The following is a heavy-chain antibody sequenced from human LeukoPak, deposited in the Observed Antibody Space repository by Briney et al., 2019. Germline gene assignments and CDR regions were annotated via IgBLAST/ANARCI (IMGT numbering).Heavy chain of an antibody. CDR1: GFTFSSYG. V-gene: IGHV3-30*03. D-gene: IGHD6-19*01. Sequence: PGGSLRLSCAASGFTFSSYGMHWVRQAPGKGLEWVAVISYDGSNKYYADSVKGRFTISRDNSKNTLYLQMNSLRAEDTAVYYCARSHSSGQGFDYWGQGTLVTVSS. CDR2: ISYDGSNK. J-gene: IGHJ4*02. CDR3: ARSHSSGQGFDY.